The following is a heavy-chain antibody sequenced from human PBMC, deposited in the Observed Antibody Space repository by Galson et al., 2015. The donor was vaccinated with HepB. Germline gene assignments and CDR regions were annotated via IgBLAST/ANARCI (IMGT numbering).Heavy chain of an antibody. J-gene: IGHJ3*02. CDR2: ISHDGGIQ. D-gene: IGHD6-13*01. V-gene: IGHV3-30-3*01. Sequence: SLRLSCAAFGFTSRWYAMHWVRQAPGKGLEWVAIISHDGGIQYYAESVKGRFTVSRDNSKNTLFLQMNSLRPEDTAVYYCARGQPTLGDAFDIWGQGTMVTVSS. CDR3: ARGQPTLGDAFDI. CDR1: GFTSRWYA.